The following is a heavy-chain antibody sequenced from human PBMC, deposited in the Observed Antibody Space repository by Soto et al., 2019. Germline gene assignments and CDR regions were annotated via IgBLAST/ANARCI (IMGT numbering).Heavy chain of an antibody. CDR3: ARGGSGYDYYFDY. CDR1: GGTFSSYA. CDR2: IIPIFGTA. V-gene: IGHV1-69*13. J-gene: IGHJ4*02. D-gene: IGHD5-12*01. Sequence: SVKVSCKASGGTFSSYAISWVRQAPGQGLEWMGGIIPIFGTANYAQKFQGRVTITADESTSTAYMELSSLRSEDTAVYYCARGGSGYDYYFDYWDQGTLVTVSS.